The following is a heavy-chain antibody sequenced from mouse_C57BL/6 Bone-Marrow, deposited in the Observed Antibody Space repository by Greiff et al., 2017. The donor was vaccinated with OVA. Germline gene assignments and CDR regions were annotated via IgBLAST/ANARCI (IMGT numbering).Heavy chain of an antibody. Sequence: QVQLQQPGAELVRPGTSVKLSCKASGYTFTSYWMHWVQQRPGQGLEWIGVIDPSDSYTNYNQKFKCKATLTVDTSSNTAYMQLSSLTSGDSAVYYCARSGGYPWGQGTLVTVSA. D-gene: IGHD2-2*01. CDR2: IDPSDSYT. J-gene: IGHJ3*01. CDR1: GYTFTSYW. CDR3: ARSGGYP. V-gene: IGHV1-59*01.